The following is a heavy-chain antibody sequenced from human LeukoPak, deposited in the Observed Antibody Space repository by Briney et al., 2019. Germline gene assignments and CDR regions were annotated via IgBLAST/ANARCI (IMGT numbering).Heavy chain of an antibody. V-gene: IGHV3-33*06. CDR1: GFTFSSYY. CDR3: AKDAQRGFDYSNSLDK. J-gene: IGHJ4*02. Sequence: GGSLRLSCAASGFTFSSYYMVWVRQAPGKGLEWVAVIWSDGTNRYYGDPVKGRFTISRDNFQRTVYLQMNSLRAEDTAVYYCAKDAQRGFDYSNSLDKWGQGTLVTVSS. D-gene: IGHD4-11*01. CDR2: IWSDGTNR.